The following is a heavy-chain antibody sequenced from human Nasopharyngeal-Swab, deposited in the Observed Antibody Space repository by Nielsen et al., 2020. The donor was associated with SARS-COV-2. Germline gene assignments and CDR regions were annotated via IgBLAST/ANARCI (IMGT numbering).Heavy chain of an antibody. V-gene: IGHV3-74*01. CDR2: INSDGSST. CDR3: ARGYGSYPYYYGMDV. Sequence: GGSLRLSCAASGFTFSSYWMHWVRQAPGKGLVWVSRINSDGSSTSYADSVEGRFTISRDNAKNTLYLQMNSLRAEDTAVYYCARGYGSYPYYYGMDVWGQGTTVTVSS. D-gene: IGHD1-26*01. CDR1: GFTFSSYW. J-gene: IGHJ6*02.